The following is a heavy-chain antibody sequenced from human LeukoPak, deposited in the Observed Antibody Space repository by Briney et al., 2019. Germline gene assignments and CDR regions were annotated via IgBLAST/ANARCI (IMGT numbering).Heavy chain of an antibody. CDR1: GFTFSSYG. J-gene: IGHJ4*02. D-gene: IGHD2-21*02. Sequence: PGRSLRLSCAASGFTFSSYGMHWVRQAPGKGLEWVAVISYDGSNKYYADSVKGQFTISRDNSKNTLYLQMNSLRAEDTAVYYCAKGVKQIVVVTAQRYLDYWGQGTLVTVSS. CDR2: ISYDGSNK. CDR3: AKGVKQIVVVTAQRYLDY. V-gene: IGHV3-30*18.